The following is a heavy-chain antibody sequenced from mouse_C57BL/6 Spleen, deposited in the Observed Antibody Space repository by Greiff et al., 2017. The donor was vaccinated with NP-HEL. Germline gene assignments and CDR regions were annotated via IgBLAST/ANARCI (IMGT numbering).Heavy chain of an antibody. D-gene: IGHD3-3*01. CDR1: GFTFSDYG. CDR3: APRAFAY. V-gene: IGHV5-17*01. CDR2: ISSGSSTI. Sequence: DVHLVESGGGLVKPGGSLKLSCAASGFTFSDYGMHWVRQAPEKGLEWVAYISSGSSTIYYADTVKGRFTISRDNAKNTLFLQMTSLRSEDTAMYYCAPRAFAYWGQGTLVTVAA. J-gene: IGHJ3*01.